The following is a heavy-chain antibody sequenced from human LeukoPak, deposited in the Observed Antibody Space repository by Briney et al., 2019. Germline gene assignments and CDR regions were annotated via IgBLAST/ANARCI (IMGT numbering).Heavy chain of an antibody. V-gene: IGHV3-30*18. J-gene: IGHJ4*02. Sequence: GGSLRLSCAASGFTFSSYGMHWVRQAPGKGLEWVAVISYDGSNKYYADSVKGRFTISRDNSKNTLYLQMNSLRAEDTAVYYCAKDTIGSGIVDGYWGQGTLVTVSS. CDR3: AKDTIGSGIVDGY. D-gene: IGHD3-10*01. CDR1: GFTFSSYG. CDR2: ISYDGSNK.